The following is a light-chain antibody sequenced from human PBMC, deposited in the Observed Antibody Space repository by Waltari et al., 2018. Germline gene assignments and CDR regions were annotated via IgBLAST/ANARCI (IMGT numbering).Light chain of an antibody. J-gene: IGKJ3*01. CDR1: QDISKW. CDR2: DAS. Sequence: QVTQSPFSVSASVGDRATITCRASQDISKWLAWYQQKPEKAPKSLIYDASRLQSGVPSRFNGSGSGTDFTLTINSLQPEDFATYYCQQYNNYPPTFGPGTKVDVK. V-gene: IGKV1D-16*01. CDR3: QQYNNYPPT.